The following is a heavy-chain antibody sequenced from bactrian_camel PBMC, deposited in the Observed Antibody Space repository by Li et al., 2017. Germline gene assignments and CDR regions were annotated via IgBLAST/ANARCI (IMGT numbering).Heavy chain of an antibody. CDR2: IYYSGVT. D-gene: IGHD2*01. CDR1: EFSFEGAE. CDR3: VAEAAGLSYCSGKDLV. Sequence: VQLVESGGGSVQVGGSLRLSCRASEFSFEGAEIRWYRQAPGKAREAVGTIYYSGVTLYGDSVKGRFTLSQDKSKNTVSLQMNSLKPEDTAMYYCVAEAAGLSYCSGKDLVIGAGGPRSPSP. J-gene: IGHJ4*01. V-gene: IGHV3S55*01.